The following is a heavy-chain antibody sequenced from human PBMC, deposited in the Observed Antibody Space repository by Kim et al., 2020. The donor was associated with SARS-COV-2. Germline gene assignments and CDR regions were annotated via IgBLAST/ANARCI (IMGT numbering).Heavy chain of an antibody. J-gene: IGHJ6*02. CDR3: ARDLGSYSSYYGMDV. CDR1: GGSISSSSYY. D-gene: IGHD6-13*01. Sequence: SETLSLTCTVSGGSISSSSYYWGWIRQPPGKGLEWIGSIYYSGSTYYNPSLKSRVTISVDTSKNQFSLKLSSVTAADTAVYYCARDLGSYSSYYGMDVWGQGTTVTVSS. V-gene: IGHV4-39*07. CDR2: IYYSGST.